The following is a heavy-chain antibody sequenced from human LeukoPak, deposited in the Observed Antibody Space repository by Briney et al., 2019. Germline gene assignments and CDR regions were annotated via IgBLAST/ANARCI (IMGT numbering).Heavy chain of an antibody. J-gene: IGHJ4*02. CDR3: ARASRPVPGVTSYYFDY. V-gene: IGHV1-69*05. D-gene: IGHD2-2*01. CDR2: IIPIFGTA. Sequence: VASVKVSCKASGGTFSSYAISWVRQAPGQGLEWMGGIIPIFGTANYAQKFQGRVTITTDESTSTAYMELSSLRSEDTAVYYCARASRPVPGVTSYYFDYWGQGTLVTVSS. CDR1: GGTFSSYA.